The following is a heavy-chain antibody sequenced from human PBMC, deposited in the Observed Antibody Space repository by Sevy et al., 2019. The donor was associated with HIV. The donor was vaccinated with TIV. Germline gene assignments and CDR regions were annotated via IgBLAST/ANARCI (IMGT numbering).Heavy chain of an antibody. J-gene: IGHJ6*03. CDR2: TYYRSKWYN. CDR1: GDSVSSNSAA. CDR3: ARGGVDYYGLGSAGSYYYYYYMDV. V-gene: IGHV6-1*01. Sequence: SQTLSLTCAISGDSVSSNSAAWNWIRQSPSRGLEWLGRTYYRSKWYNDYAVSVKSRITINPDTSKNQFSLQLNSVTPDDTAVCYCARGGVDYYGLGSAGSYYYYYYMDVWGKGTTVTSP. D-gene: IGHD3-10*01.